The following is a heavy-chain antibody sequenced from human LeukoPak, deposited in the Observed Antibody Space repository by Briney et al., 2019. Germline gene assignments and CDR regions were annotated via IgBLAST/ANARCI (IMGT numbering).Heavy chain of an antibody. D-gene: IGHD6-13*01. CDR2: IKDDGSEK. Sequence: PGGSLRLSCATSGFTFSDYWISWVRQAPGKGLEWVANIKDDGSEKYYVDSVKGRFTISRDDAKNSLYLQMNSLRAEDTAVYYCARARDSSWDYWGQGTLVTVSS. V-gene: IGHV3-7*03. CDR3: ARARDSSWDY. CDR1: GFTFSDYW. J-gene: IGHJ4*02.